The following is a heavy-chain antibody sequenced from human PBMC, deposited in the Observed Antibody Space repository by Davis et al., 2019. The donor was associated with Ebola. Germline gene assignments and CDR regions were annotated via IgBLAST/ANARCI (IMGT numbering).Heavy chain of an antibody. CDR2: IIPLFGTA. Sequence: SVKVSCKASGGTFSSYAISWVRQAPGQGLDWMGGIIPLFGTAKYAEKFQGRVTITADASTSTAYMELSSLTSEDTAIYYCARGGVVLAARIYFDSWGQGTLVSVSS. D-gene: IGHD2-15*01. CDR3: ARGGVVLAARIYFDS. CDR1: GGTFSSYA. V-gene: IGHV1-69*13. J-gene: IGHJ4*02.